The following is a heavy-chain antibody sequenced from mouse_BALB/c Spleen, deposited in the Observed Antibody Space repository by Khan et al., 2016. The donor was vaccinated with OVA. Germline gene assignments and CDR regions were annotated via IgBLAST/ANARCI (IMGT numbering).Heavy chain of an antibody. D-gene: IGHD2-1*01. J-gene: IGHJ3*01. CDR1: GYSITSGYY. Sequence: VQLKESGPGLVKPSQSLSLTCSVTGYSITSGYYWSWIRQFPGNRLEWMGYISYDGSNNYNPSLKNRISITRDTSKKQFFLKLNSVTTEDTATDYCASKSYGKGAYWGQGTLVTVSA. CDR3: ASKSYGKGAY. V-gene: IGHV3-6*02. CDR2: ISYDGSN.